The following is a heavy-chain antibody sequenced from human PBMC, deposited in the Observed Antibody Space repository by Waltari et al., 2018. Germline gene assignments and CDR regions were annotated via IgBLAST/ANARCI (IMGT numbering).Heavy chain of an antibody. D-gene: IGHD6-13*01. CDR2: ISGSGGVT. Sequence: EVQLLESGGGLVQSGGSLRLSCAASGFTFSSYAMSWVRQAPGKGLEWVSAISGSGGVTYYADSVKVRFTISRDNSKNTLYLQMNSLRAEDTAVYYCATAAYSSPTGGWGQGTLVTVSS. CDR3: ATAAYSSPTGG. V-gene: IGHV3-23*01. CDR1: GFTFSSYA. J-gene: IGHJ4*02.